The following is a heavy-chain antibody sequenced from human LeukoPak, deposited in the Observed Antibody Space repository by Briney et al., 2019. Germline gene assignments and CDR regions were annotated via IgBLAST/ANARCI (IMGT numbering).Heavy chain of an antibody. CDR1: GFTFSDYY. CDR2: ISSSSSYT. Sequence: GGSLRLSCAASGFTFSDYYMSWMRQAPGKGLEWVSYISSSSSYTNYADSVKGRFTISRDNAKNSLYLQMNSLRAEDTAVYYCARDRGVMGATSGQPYNWFDPWGQGTLVTVSS. D-gene: IGHD1-26*01. V-gene: IGHV3-11*06. J-gene: IGHJ5*02. CDR3: ARDRGVMGATSGQPYNWFDP.